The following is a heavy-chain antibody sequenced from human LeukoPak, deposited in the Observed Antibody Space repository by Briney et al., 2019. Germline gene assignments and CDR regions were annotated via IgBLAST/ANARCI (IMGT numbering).Heavy chain of an antibody. Sequence: PGGSLRLSCAASGFTFSSYAMSWVRQAPGKGLEWVSAISGSGGSTYYADSVKGRFTISRDNSKNTLYLQMNSLRAEDTAVYYCAKDLNMGLHVNRDYFDYWGQGTLVTVSS. CDR1: GFTFSSYA. CDR2: ISGSGGST. V-gene: IGHV3-23*01. J-gene: IGHJ4*02. CDR3: AKDLNMGLHVNRDYFDY. D-gene: IGHD1-14*01.